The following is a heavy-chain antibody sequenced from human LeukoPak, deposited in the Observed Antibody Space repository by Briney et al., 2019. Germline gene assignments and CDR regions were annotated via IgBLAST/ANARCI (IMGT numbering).Heavy chain of an antibody. D-gene: IGHD1-26*01. Sequence: ASVKVSCKVFGYTLTELSMHWVRQAPGKGLEWMGGFDPEDGETIYAQKFQGRVTMTEDTSTDTAYMERSSLRSEDTAVYYCATAGSGSPPLDYWGQGTLVTVSS. CDR3: ATAGSGSPPLDY. V-gene: IGHV1-24*01. J-gene: IGHJ4*02. CDR1: GYTLTELS. CDR2: FDPEDGET.